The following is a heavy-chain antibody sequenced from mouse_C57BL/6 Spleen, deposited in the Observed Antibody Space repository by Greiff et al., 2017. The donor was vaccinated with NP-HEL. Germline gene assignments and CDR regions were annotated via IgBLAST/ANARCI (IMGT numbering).Heavy chain of an antibody. J-gene: IGHJ1*03. CDR3: ACYNYDEYFDV. Sequence: VQLQQSGAELARPGASVKLSCKASGYTFTSYGISWVKQRTGQGLEWIGEIYPSSGTTYYNEKFKGKATLTADKSSSTAYMELRSLTSEDSAVDVCACYNYDEYFDVWGTGTTVTVSS. CDR1: GYTFTSYG. CDR2: IYPSSGTT. D-gene: IGHD2-12*01. V-gene: IGHV1-81*01.